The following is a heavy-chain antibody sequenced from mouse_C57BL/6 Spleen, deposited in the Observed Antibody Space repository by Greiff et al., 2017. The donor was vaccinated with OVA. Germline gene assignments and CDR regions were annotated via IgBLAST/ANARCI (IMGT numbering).Heavy chain of an antibody. D-gene: IGHD1-1*01. CDR2: IDPSDSET. J-gene: IGHJ1*03. CDR3: ARGGFATVVPNWYFDV. CDR1: GYTFTSYW. Sequence: QVQLQQPGAELVRPGSSVKLSCKASGYTFTSYWMHWVKQRPIQGLEWIGNIDPSDSETHYNQKFKDKATLTVDKSSSTAYMQLSSLTSEDSAVYYCARGGFATVVPNWYFDVWGTGTTVTVSS. V-gene: IGHV1-52*01.